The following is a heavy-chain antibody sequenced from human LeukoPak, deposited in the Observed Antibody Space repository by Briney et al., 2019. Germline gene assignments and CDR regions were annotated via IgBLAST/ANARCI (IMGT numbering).Heavy chain of an antibody. V-gene: IGHV1-69-2*01. CDR3: ATDRSGGTAMVRRYYYYMDV. CDR2: VDPEDGET. J-gene: IGHJ6*03. D-gene: IGHD5-18*01. CDR1: GYTFTDYY. Sequence: ASVEVSCKVSGYTFTDYYLHWVQQAPGKGLEWMGLVDPEDGETIYAEKFQGRVTITADTSSDTAYMELSSLRSEDTAVYYCATDRSGGTAMVRRYYYYMDVWGKGTTVTVSS.